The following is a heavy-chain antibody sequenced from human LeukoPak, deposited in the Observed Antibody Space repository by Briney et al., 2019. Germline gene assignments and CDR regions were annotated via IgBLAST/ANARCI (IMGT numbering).Heavy chain of an antibody. CDR3: ARHSRSAYTGYENAFDI. CDR1: GGSISSSRYY. Sequence: SETLSLTCTVSGGSISSSRYYWGWIRQPPGKGLEWIGNINYSGSTYYSPSLKGRVTISVDTSKNQFSLKLNSVTAADTGIYYCARHSRSAYTGYENAFDIWGQGTMVTVSS. CDR2: INYSGST. D-gene: IGHD5-12*01. J-gene: IGHJ3*02. V-gene: IGHV4-39*01.